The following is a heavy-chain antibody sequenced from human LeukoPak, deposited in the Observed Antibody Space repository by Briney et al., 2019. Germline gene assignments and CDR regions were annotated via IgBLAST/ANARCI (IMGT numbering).Heavy chain of an antibody. J-gene: IGHJ4*02. CDR2: IWYDGSNK. V-gene: IGHV3-33*01. CDR3: ASGYCSSTSCYYIDY. D-gene: IGHD2-2*01. Sequence: GGSLRLSCAASGFTFSSYGMHWVRQAPGKGLEWVAVIWYDGSNKYYADSVKGRFTISRDNSKNTLYLQMNSLRAEDTAVYYCASGYCSSTSCYYIDYWGQGTLVTVFS. CDR1: GFTFSSYG.